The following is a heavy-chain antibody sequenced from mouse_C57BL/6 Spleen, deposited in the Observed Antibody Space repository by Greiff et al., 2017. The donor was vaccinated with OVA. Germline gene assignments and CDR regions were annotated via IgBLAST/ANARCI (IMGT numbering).Heavy chain of an antibody. CDR3: ARSQTALDY. D-gene: IGHD3-2*01. CDR1: GFHIKNTY. V-gene: IGHV14-3*01. J-gene: IGHJ2*01. CDR2: IDPAHGNT. Sequence: VQLQQSVAELVRPGASVKLSCTASGFHIKNTYLHWVKQRPEQGLEWIGRIDPAHGNTKYAPKFQGKATITADTSSNTAYLQLSSLTSEDTAIYYCARSQTALDYWGQGTTLTVSS.